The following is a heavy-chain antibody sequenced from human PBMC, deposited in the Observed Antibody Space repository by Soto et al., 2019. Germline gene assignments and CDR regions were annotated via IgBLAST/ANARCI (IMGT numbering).Heavy chain of an antibody. D-gene: IGHD6-19*01. CDR2: IHPNTGGT. Sequence: QVQLVQSGAEGRKPGASVKVSCKASGYPYTNSYMHWVRQAPGQGLEWMGWIHPNTGGTNYAQKFQGRVTMTTDTSVSTVYMELNRLTSDDTAIYFCASDFRTRGWFRQAGNFAMDVWGQGTTVTVS. CDR1: GYPYTNSY. J-gene: IGHJ6*02. V-gene: IGHV1-2*02. CDR3: ASDFRTRGWFRQAGNFAMDV.